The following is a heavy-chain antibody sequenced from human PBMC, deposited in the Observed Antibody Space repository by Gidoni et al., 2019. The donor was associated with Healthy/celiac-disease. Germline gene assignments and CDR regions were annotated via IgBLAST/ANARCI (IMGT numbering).Heavy chain of an antibody. V-gene: IGHV3-9*01. CDR1: VFTFDDYA. D-gene: IGHD3-22*01. CDR2: SSWNSGNI. CDR3: ARDYYGSSGYDH. Sequence: EVQLVESGGCLVQPGMSLRLSCAASVFTFDDYAMHWVRQAPGKGLELVSGSSWNSGNIGYADSVKGRFTISRDNAKNSLYLQMNSLRAEDTALYYCARDYYGSSGYDHWGQGTLVTVSS. J-gene: IGHJ4*02.